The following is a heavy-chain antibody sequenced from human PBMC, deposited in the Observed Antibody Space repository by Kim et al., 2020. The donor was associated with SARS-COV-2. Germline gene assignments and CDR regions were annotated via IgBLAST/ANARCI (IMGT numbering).Heavy chain of an antibody. CDR2: YSLGST. D-gene: IGHD3-16*01. Sequence: YSLGSTNYNPSLKRRVTISVDTSKNQFSLKLSSVTTADTAVYYCARDLGVWGQGTTVTVSS. J-gene: IGHJ6*02. V-gene: IGHV4-59*01. CDR3: ARDLGV.